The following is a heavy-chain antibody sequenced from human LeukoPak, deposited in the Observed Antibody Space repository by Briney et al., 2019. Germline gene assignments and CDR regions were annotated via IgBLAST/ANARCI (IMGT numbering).Heavy chain of an antibody. J-gene: IGHJ4*02. Sequence: QPGGSLRLSCAASGFTFRSYEMSWVRQAPGKGLEWVSYISASGDTVDYAESVKGRITISRGNAKNSLYLQMDSLRAEDTAIYYCARDGPPDYWGQGTLVSVSS. CDR2: ISASGDTV. V-gene: IGHV3-48*03. CDR3: ARDGPPDY. CDR1: GFTFRSYE.